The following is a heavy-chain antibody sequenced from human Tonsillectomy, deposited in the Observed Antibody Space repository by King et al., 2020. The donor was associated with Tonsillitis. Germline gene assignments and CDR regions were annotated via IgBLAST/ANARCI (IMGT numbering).Heavy chain of an antibody. CDR2: IYYSGST. V-gene: IGHV4-59*01. D-gene: IGHD1-26*01. J-gene: IGHJ4*02. CDR1: GGSISSYC. CDR3: ARDVGLGFDY. Sequence: HVQLQESGPGLVKPSETLSLTCTVSGGSISSYCWSWVRQPPGKGLEWIGYIYYSGSTSYNPSLKSRVTISVDTSKIQFSLNLSSVTAADTAVYYCARDVGLGFDYWGQGTLVTVSS.